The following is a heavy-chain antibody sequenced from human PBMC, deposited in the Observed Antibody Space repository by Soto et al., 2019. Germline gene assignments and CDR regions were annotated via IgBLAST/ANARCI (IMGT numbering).Heavy chain of an antibody. CDR1: GGSISGHY. D-gene: IGHD3-9*01. J-gene: IGHJ5*02. Sequence: QVQLQESGPGLVKPSETLSLTCTVSGGSISGHYWTWIRQPAGKGLEWIWRIYTGVNTNFNPSLKSRVTMSADTSKNQISLKLTSVTAADTAVYYCARTQTGPRGWWFDPWGQGTLVTVSS. V-gene: IGHV4-4*07. CDR2: IYTGVNT. CDR3: ARTQTGPRGWWFDP.